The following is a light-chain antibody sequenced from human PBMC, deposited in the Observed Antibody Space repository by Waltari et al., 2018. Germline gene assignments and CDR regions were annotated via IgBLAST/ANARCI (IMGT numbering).Light chain of an antibody. Sequence: QSALTQPASVSGSPGQSITISCTGTSSDVGAYNYVSWYQQHPGKVPQLIIYDVRHRPSGVSFRFSGSKSDNTASLTISGLQAEDEADYYCISYTTSDTMIFGGGTKLTVL. CDR2: DVR. CDR3: ISYTTSDTMI. J-gene: IGLJ2*01. V-gene: IGLV2-14*03. CDR1: SSDVGAYNY.